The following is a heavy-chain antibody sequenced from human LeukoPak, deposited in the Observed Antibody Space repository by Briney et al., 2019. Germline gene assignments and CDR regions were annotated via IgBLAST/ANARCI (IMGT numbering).Heavy chain of an antibody. CDR1: GFIFSSYS. Sequence: GGSLRLSCAASGFIFSSYSMNWVRQAPGKGLEWVAYITSSRNTIHYADSVKGRFTISRDNAKNSLYLQMNSLRVEDTAVYYCARGASDLDYWGQGTLVTVSS. CDR2: ITSSRNTI. CDR3: ARGASDLDY. J-gene: IGHJ4*02. V-gene: IGHV3-48*01.